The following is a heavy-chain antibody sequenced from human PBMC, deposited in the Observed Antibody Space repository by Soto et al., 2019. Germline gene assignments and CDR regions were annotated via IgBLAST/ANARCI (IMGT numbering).Heavy chain of an antibody. CDR1: GFTFSSYA. CDR3: GKDPNGDYFGAFDF. Sequence: EVQMLESGGGLVQPGGSLRLSCAASGFTFSSYALTWVRQAPGKGLEWVLSITGSGDSTRSTDSVKDRFTSTRDNAKNTLCLQMKSLGADDTAIYYWGKDPNGDYFGAFDFWGQGTMVTVSS. CDR2: ITGSGDST. D-gene: IGHD4-17*01. J-gene: IGHJ3*01. V-gene: IGHV3-23*01.